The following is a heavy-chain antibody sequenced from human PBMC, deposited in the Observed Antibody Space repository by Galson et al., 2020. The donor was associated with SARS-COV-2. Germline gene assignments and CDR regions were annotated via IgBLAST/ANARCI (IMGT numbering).Heavy chain of an antibody. CDR2: ISGGGVGI. V-gene: IGHV3-23*01. J-gene: IGHJ4*02. D-gene: IGHD4-17*01. CDR3: AKFGLTATTGFDH. CDR1: GFTFSTYA. Sequence: GGSLRLPCAAPGFTFSTYAMSWVRQAPGKGLEWVSIISGGGVGIYYADAVKGRFTISRDNSKNTLYLQMNSLRAEDTAVYYCAKFGLTATTGFDHWGQGTLVTVSS.